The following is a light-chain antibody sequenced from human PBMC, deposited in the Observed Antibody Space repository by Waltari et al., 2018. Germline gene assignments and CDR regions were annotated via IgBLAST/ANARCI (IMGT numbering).Light chain of an antibody. J-gene: IGKJ4*01. CDR3: QHYDSLPLT. V-gene: IGKV3-20*01. Sequence: STQPPAMLSLSGGGRVPLSWVTQKVISSTLAWYQQKPGQAPRLLIYGASSRATGIPERFSGSGSGTDFTLTISSLEPEDFAMYFCQHYDSLPLTFGGGTKVEIK. CDR2: GAS. CDR1: QKVISST.